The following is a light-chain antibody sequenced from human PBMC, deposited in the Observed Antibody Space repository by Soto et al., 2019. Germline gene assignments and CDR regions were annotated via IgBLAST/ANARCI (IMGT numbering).Light chain of an antibody. V-gene: IGKV1-5*01. CDR1: QIITSW. CDR2: DAS. J-gene: IGKJ1*01. CDR3: QQYNRYSWT. Sequence: DIQMTQSPSTLSASVGDRVTITCRASQIITSWLAWYQQKPGKAPKLLIYDASSLESGVPSRFSGSGSGTEFTLSLSSLQPDDFATYYCQQYNRYSWTFGQGTKVEIK.